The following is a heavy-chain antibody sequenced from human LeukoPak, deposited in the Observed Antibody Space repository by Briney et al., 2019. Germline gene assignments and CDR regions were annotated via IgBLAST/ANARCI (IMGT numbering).Heavy chain of an antibody. Sequence: SETLSLTCAVYGGSFSGYYWSWIRQPPGKGLEWIGEINHSGSTNYNPSLKSRVTISVDTSKNQFSLKLSSVTAADTAVYYCAKGQRRLVPDYWGQGTLVTVSS. J-gene: IGHJ4*02. CDR1: GGSFSGYY. CDR3: AKGQRRLVPDY. V-gene: IGHV4-34*01. CDR2: INHSGST. D-gene: IGHD3-9*01.